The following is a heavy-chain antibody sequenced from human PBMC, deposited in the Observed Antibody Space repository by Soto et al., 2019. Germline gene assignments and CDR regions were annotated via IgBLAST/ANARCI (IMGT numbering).Heavy chain of an antibody. V-gene: IGHV3-23*01. D-gene: IGHD1-26*01. Sequence: PGGSLRLSCAASGFTFSSYGMSWVRQAPGEGLEWVSAISAGGGNTFYADSVKGRFTISRDDSKNTLFLQMSSLRAEDTAVYYCEKIIGTWHWGPGTPVTVSS. J-gene: IGHJ1*01. CDR1: GFTFSSYG. CDR2: ISAGGGNT. CDR3: EKIIGTWH.